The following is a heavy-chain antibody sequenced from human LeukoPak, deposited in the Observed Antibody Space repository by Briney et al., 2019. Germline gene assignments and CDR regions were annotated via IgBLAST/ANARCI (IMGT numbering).Heavy chain of an antibody. J-gene: IGHJ2*01. D-gene: IGHD1-7*01. CDR1: GFTFSSYA. V-gene: IGHV3-64*01. CDR3: ASSPPTGTTWYFDL. CDR2: ISSDGGST. Sequence: GGSLRLSCAASGFTFSSYAMHWVRQAPGKGLEYVSAISSDGGSTYYANSVKGRFTISRDNSKNRLYLQMGSLRAEDMAVYYCASSPPTGTTWYFDLWGRGTLVTVSS.